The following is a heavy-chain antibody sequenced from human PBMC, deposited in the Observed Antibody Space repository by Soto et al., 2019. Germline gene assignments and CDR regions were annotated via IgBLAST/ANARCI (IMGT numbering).Heavy chain of an antibody. CDR2: IYYSGST. V-gene: IGHV4-39*01. D-gene: IGHD3-16*01. Sequence: PSETLSLTCTVSCGSLTSSSYYWGWIRQPPGKGLEWIGSIYYSGSTYYNPSLKSRVTISVDTSKNQFSLKLSSVTAADTAVYYCARHTPFSQLGVKHCYYYGMDVWGQGTTVTV. J-gene: IGHJ6*02. CDR3: ARHTPFSQLGVKHCYYYGMDV. CDR1: CGSLTSSSYY.